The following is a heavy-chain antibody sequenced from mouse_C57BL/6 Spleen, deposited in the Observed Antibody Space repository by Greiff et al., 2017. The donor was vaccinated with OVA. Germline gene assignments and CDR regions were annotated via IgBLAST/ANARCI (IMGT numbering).Heavy chain of an antibody. CDR1: GYAFSSSW. CDR2: IYPGDGDT. J-gene: IGHJ2*01. CDR3: ARGNYSIYFDY. Sequence: VQRVESGPELVKPGASVKISCKASGYAFSSSWMNWVKQRPGKGLEWIGRIYPGDGDTNYNGKFKGKATLTADKSSSTAYMQLSSLTSEDSAVYFCARGNYSIYFDYWGQGTTLTVSS. D-gene: IGHD2-5*01. V-gene: IGHV1-82*01.